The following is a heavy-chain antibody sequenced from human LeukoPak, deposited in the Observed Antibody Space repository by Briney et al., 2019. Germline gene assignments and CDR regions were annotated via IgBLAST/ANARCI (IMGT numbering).Heavy chain of an antibody. CDR1: GGTFSSYA. V-gene: IGHV1-69*13. CDR3: AREKGFGENYYYYGMDV. Sequence: GASVKVSCKASGGTFSSYAISWVRQAPGQGLEWMGGIIPIFGTANYAQKFQGRVTITADESTSTAYTELSSLRSEDTAVYYCAREKGFGENYYYYGMDVWGKGTTVTVSS. J-gene: IGHJ6*04. CDR2: IIPIFGTA. D-gene: IGHD3-10*01.